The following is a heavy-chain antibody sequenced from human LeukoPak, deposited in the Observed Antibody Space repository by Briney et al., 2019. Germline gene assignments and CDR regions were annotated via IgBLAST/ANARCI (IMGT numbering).Heavy chain of an antibody. CDR3: ARHQFYGSGSYYFDQ. V-gene: IGHV4-39*01. CDR2: IHYSGST. Sequence: KSSETLSLTCTVSGDSISSSTYYGGWIRQPPGKGLEWIGSIHYSGSTYYNPSLKSRVTISVDTSKNQFALKVSSVTAADTAVYYCARHQFYGSGSYYFDQWGQRTLVTVSS. J-gene: IGHJ4*02. CDR1: GDSISSSTYY. D-gene: IGHD3-10*01.